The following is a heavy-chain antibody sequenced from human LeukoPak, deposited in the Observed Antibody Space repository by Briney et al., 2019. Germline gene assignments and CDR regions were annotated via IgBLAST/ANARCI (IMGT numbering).Heavy chain of an antibody. CDR2: ISGSGSTS. CDR3: AKDQRGYYQPIDY. V-gene: IGHV3-23*01. D-gene: IGHD3-10*01. Sequence: QPGGSLRLSCAASGFPFSSHAMRWVRQAPGRGLECVSAISGSGSTSYYADSVKGRFTISRDNSKNTPYLQMTSLRAEDTAVYYCAKDQRGYYQPIDYWGQGILVTVSS. CDR1: GFPFSSHA. J-gene: IGHJ4*02.